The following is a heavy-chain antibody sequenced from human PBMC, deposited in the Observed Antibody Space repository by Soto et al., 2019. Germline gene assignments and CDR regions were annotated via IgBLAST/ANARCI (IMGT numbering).Heavy chain of an antibody. Sequence: PGGSLRLSCAASGFTFSSYWMSWVRQAPGKGLEWVANIKQDGSEKYYVDSVKGRFTISRDNAKNSLYLQMNSLRAEDTAVYYCARDYYDFWSGNEFDYWGQGTLVTVSS. CDR2: IKQDGSEK. D-gene: IGHD3-3*01. J-gene: IGHJ4*02. V-gene: IGHV3-7*01. CDR1: GFTFSSYW. CDR3: ARDYYDFWSGNEFDY.